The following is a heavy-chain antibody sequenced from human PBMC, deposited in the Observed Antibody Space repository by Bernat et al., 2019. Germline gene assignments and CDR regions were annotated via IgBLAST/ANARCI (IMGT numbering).Heavy chain of an antibody. CDR3: AKAGDSYYDSSGYYYVDY. D-gene: IGHD3-22*01. CDR1: GFTFSSYA. V-gene: IGHV3-23*04. CDR2: ISGSGGST. J-gene: IGHJ4*02. Sequence: EVQLVESGGGLVQPGGSLRLSCAASGFTFSSYAMSWVRQAPGKGLEWVSAISGSGGSTYYADSVKGRFTISRDNSKNTLYLQMNSLRAEDTAVYYCAKAGDSYYDSSGYYYVDYWGQGTLVTVSS.